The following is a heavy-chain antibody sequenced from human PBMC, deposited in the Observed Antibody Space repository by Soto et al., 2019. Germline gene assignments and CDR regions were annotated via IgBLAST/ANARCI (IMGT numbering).Heavy chain of an antibody. CDR3: ARDIAVAANWFDP. J-gene: IGHJ5*02. D-gene: IGHD6-19*01. Sequence: EVQLVESGGGLVQPGGSLRLACAASGFTFSSYWMSCVRQAPGKGLEWVANIKQDGSEKYYVDSVKGRFTISRDNAKNSLYLQMNSLRAEDTAVYYCARDIAVAANWFDPWGQGTLVTVSS. CDR2: IKQDGSEK. V-gene: IGHV3-7*01. CDR1: GFTFSSYW.